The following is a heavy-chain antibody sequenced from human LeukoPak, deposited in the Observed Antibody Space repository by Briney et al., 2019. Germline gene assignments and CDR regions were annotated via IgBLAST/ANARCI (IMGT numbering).Heavy chain of an antibody. CDR3: ARAYGGRSDY. CDR1: GGSFSGYY. D-gene: IGHD4-23*01. V-gene: IGHV4-34*01. J-gene: IGHJ4*01. CDR2: IDQGGGT. Sequence: SETLPLTCAVYGGSFSGYYWSWIRQPPGEGLEWIGEIDQGGGTNHNPSRKSRVTLSVDRSKSQFSLRLSSVTAADTALYYCARAYGGRSDYWGHGALVTVSS.